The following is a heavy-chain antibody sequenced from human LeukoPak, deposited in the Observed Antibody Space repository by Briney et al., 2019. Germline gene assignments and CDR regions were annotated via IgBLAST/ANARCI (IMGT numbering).Heavy chain of an antibody. V-gene: IGHV3-23*01. D-gene: IGHD3-16*01. CDR3: AKMMGQRLYDYCMDV. Sequence: GGSLRLSCAASGFAFSNFAMSWVRQAPGKGLEWVSAMSGSGDGTYYADSVRGRFTISRDNSKNTLYLQMNSLRAEDTAVYYCAKMMGQRLYDYCMDVWGKGTTVTVSS. J-gene: IGHJ6*03. CDR1: GFAFSNFA. CDR2: MSGSGDGT.